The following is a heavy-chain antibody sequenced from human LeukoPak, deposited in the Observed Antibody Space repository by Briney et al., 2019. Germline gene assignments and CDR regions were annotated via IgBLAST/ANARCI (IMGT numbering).Heavy chain of an antibody. J-gene: IGHJ4*02. CDR1: GFTFSSYA. Sequence: GGSLRLSCAASGFTFSSYAMHWVRQAPGKGLEYVSAISSNGGSTYYANSVKGRFTISRDNSKNTLYLQMGSLRAEDMAVYYCARDPFDYWGQGTLVTVSS. V-gene: IGHV3-64*01. CDR3: ARDPFDY. CDR2: ISSNGGST.